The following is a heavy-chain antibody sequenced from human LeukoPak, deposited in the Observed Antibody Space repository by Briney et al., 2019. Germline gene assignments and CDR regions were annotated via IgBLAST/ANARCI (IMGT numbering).Heavy chain of an antibody. J-gene: IGHJ4*02. V-gene: IGHV3-30*02. Sequence: GGSLRLSCVASGFTFSDYDMHWVRQAPGKGLEWVAFIRYDGSNKYYADSVKGRFTISRDNSKNTLYLQMNSLRAEDTAVYYCAKDRALSVPGTFDYRGQGTLVTVSS. D-gene: IGHD6-19*01. CDR1: GFTFSDYD. CDR2: IRYDGSNK. CDR3: AKDRALSVPGTFDY.